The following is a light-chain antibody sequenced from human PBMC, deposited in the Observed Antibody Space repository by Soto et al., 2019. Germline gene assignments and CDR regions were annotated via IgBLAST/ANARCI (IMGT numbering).Light chain of an antibody. CDR3: APWDDSLSGPV. CDR2: RNN. CDR1: SSNIGSNY. J-gene: IGLJ7*01. V-gene: IGLV1-47*01. Sequence: QSVLTQPPSASGTPGQRVTISCSGSSSNIGSNYVYWYQQLPGTAPKLLIFRNNQRPSGVPDRFSGSKSGTSAFLAISGLRSEDEADYYCAPWDDSLSGPVFGGGTQMTVL.